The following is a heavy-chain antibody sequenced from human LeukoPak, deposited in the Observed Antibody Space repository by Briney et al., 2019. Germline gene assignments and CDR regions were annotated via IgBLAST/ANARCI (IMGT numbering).Heavy chain of an antibody. V-gene: IGHV3-7*04. Sequence: GGSLRLSCLASGFTLSSNDMSWVRQAPGKGLEWVANIKQDGSEKYYVDSVKGRFTISRDNAKNSLYLQMNSLRVEDTAVYYCARDHYYGSGSYPLYWGQGALVTVSS. CDR2: IKQDGSEK. J-gene: IGHJ4*02. CDR1: GFTLSSND. D-gene: IGHD3-10*01. CDR3: ARDHYYGSGSYPLY.